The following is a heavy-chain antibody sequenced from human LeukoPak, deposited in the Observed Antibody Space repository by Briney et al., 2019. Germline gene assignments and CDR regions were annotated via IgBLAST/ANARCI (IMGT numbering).Heavy chain of an antibody. V-gene: IGHV3-23*01. D-gene: IGHD6-6*01. CDR1: GFTFSSDS. CDR3: AKSLAARNNWFDP. Sequence: GGSLTLSCAASGFTFSSDSMSWVRQAPGKGLEWVSAISGSGGGTYYADSVKGRFTISRDNSKNTLYLQMNSLRAEDTAVYYCAKSLAARNNWFDPWGQGTLVTVSS. J-gene: IGHJ5*02. CDR2: ISGSGGGT.